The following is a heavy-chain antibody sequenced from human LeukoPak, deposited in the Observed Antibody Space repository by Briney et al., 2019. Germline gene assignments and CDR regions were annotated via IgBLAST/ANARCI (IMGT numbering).Heavy chain of an antibody. Sequence: PSETLSLTCTVSGGSISSYYWSWIRQPPGKGLEWIGYIYYSGSTNYNPSLKSRVTISVDTSKNQFSLKLSSVTAADTAVYYCARGRGLYSGYDLTYWGQGTLVTVSS. V-gene: IGHV4-59*12. J-gene: IGHJ4*02. CDR1: GGSISSYY. D-gene: IGHD5-12*01. CDR3: ARGRGLYSGYDLTY. CDR2: IYYSGST.